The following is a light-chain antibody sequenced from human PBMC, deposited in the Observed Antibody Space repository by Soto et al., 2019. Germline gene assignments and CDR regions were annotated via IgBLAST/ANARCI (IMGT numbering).Light chain of an antibody. Sequence: EIVLTQSPGTLSLSPGETATLSCRASQTVNSDYLAWFQQRPGQAPRLLIFATSRRATDIPDRFSGSGSGTDFTLAIRRLEPEDFAVYYCHQFSSYPLTFGGGTKVDIK. CDR1: QTVNSDY. CDR3: HQFSSYPLT. CDR2: ATS. V-gene: IGKV3-20*01. J-gene: IGKJ4*01.